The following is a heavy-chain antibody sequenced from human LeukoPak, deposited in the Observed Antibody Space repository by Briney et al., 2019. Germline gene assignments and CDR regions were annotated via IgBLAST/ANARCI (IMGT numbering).Heavy chain of an antibody. J-gene: IGHJ4*02. CDR1: GGSVSSGGYY. Sequence: SETLSLTCTVSGGSVSSGGYYWSWIRQPAGKGLEYLGRISSTGSTSYNPSLRSRVTISLDTSKNHFSLKLSSVTAADTAVYYCARDQTYSGSGIYTYFDSWGQGILVTVSS. D-gene: IGHD3-10*01. CDR3: ARDQTYSGSGIYTYFDS. CDR2: ISSTGST. V-gene: IGHV4-61*02.